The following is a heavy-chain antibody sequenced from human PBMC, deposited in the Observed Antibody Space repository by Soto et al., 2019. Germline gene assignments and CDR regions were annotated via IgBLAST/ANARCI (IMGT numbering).Heavy chain of an antibody. J-gene: IGHJ4*02. CDR2: IGGSGGNT. V-gene: IGHV3-23*01. Sequence: VRLLESGGGLVQPGGSLRLSCAASGFIFNAYAMTWVRQAPGKGLEWVSAIGGSGGNTYYAASVKGRFTISRDNSKDTVDLEMNRLRVDDTAVYFCARVASDYINSADHWGQGILVTVSS. CDR3: ARVASDYINSADH. D-gene: IGHD4-4*01. CDR1: GFIFNAYA.